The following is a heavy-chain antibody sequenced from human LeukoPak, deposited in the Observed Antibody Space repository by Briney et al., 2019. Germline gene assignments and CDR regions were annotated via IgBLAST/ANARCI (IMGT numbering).Heavy chain of an antibody. CDR2: ISWNSGSI. D-gene: IGHD2-21*02. V-gene: IGHV3-9*01. CDR3: AKDHHGGGTAIRN. CDR1: GFTFDDYA. Sequence: PGGSLRLSCAASGFTFDDYAMHWVRQAPGKGLEWVSGISWNSGSIGYADSVKGRFTISRDNAKNSLYLQMNSLRAEDTALYYCAKDHHGGGTAIRNWGQGTLVTVSS. J-gene: IGHJ4*02.